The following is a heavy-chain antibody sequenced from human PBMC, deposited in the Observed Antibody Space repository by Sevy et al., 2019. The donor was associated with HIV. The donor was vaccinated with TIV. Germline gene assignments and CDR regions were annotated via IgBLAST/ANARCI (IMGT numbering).Heavy chain of an antibody. Sequence: GGSLRLSCAASGFTFDDYAMHWVRQAPGKGLEWVSGISWNSAFIGYADSVKGRLTISGDNAKNSLYLQMNSFKPEDTAFYYCAKDGGSGSGPSAEYFHHWGQGTLVTVSS. CDR1: GFTFDDYA. V-gene: IGHV3-9*01. CDR3: AKDGGSGSGPSAEYFHH. J-gene: IGHJ1*01. CDR2: ISWNSAFI. D-gene: IGHD6-19*01.